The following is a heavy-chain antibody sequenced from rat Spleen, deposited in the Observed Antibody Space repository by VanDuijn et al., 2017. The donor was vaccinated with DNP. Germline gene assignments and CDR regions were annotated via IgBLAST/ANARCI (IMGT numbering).Heavy chain of an antibody. CDR3: ARGGYQAFDY. Sequence: QVQLKESGPGLVQPSQTLSLTCTVSGFSLTKFGISWVRQPPGTGLEWLGAVWSGGSIDYNSALKSRLSISRDTSRSQVFLKMNSLRSEDTATYYCARGGYQAFDYWGQGVMVTVSS. CDR1: GFSLTKFG. V-gene: IGHV2-4*01. J-gene: IGHJ2*01. CDR2: VWSGGSI. D-gene: IGHD2-2*01.